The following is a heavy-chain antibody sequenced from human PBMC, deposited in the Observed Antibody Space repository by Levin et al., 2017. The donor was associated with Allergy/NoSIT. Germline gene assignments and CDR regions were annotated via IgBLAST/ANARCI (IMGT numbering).Heavy chain of an antibody. CDR1: GYTFTSYA. J-gene: IGHJ6*03. Sequence: GESLKISCKASGYTFTSYAMNWVRQAPGQGLEWMGWINTNTGNPTYAQGFTGRFVFSLDTSVSTAYLQISSLKAEDTAVYYCAREGAYDFWSGYYTYYYYYYMDVWGKGTTVTVSS. CDR3: AREGAYDFWSGYYTYYYYYYMDV. CDR2: INTNTGNP. V-gene: IGHV7-4-1*02. D-gene: IGHD3-3*01.